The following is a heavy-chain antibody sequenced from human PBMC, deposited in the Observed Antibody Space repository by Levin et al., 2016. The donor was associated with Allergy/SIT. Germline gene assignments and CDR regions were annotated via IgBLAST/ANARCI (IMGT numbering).Heavy chain of an antibody. V-gene: IGHV3-53*03. Sequence: WIRQPPGKGLEWVSVIYSGSSTYYADSVKGRFTISRDNAKNSLYLQMNSLRAEDTAVYYCARSIFGVVIRSQSAFDIWGQGTMVTVSS. D-gene: IGHD3-3*01. J-gene: IGHJ3*02. CDR2: IYSGSST. CDR3: ARSIFGVVIRSQSAFDI.